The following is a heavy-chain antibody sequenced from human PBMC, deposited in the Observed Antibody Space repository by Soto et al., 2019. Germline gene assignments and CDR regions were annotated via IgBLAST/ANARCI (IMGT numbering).Heavy chain of an antibody. J-gene: IGHJ4*02. Sequence: DVQLLESGGGFIQPGGSLRLSCSASGFSISDYAMSWVRQAPGKGLEWVSSISSTSSYTHYSDSVKGRFTISRDNANNSLFLQMNSLRAEDTATYYCARDLALAGNYWGQGVLVTVSS. V-gene: IGHV3-21*02. CDR1: GFSISDYA. CDR2: ISSTSSYT. CDR3: ARDLALAGNY. D-gene: IGHD6-19*01.